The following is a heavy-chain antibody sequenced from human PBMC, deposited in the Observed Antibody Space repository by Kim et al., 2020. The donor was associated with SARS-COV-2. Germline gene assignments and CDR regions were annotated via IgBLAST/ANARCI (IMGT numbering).Heavy chain of an antibody. D-gene: IGHD3-10*01. CDR3: ARERITMVRGVNYWFDP. V-gene: IGHV7-4-1*02. Sequence: ASVKVSCKASGYTFTSYAMNWVRQAPGQGLEWMGWINTNTGNPTYAQGFTGRFVFSLDTSVSTAYLQISSLKAEDTAVYYCARERITMVRGVNYWFDPWGQGTLVTVSS. J-gene: IGHJ5*02. CDR1: GYTFTSYA. CDR2: INTNTGNP.